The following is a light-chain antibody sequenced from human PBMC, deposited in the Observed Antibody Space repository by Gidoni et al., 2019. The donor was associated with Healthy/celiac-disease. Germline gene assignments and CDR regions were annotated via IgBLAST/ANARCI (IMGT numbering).Light chain of an antibody. CDR2: DAS. V-gene: IGKV3-11*01. CDR3: QQRSNWPIT. Sequence: EIVLTQSPATLSLSPGERATLSCRASQSFSSFLAWYQQNPGQAPRLLIYDASNRATGIPARFSGSGSGTDFTLTISSLEPEDFAVYYCQQRSNWPITFGQGTRLEIK. CDR1: QSFSSF. J-gene: IGKJ5*01.